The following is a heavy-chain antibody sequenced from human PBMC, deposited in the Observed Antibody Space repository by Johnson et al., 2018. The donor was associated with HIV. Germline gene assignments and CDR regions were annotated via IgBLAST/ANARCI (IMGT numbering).Heavy chain of an antibody. CDR3: AKGLLIAAAHDAFDI. J-gene: IGHJ3*02. CDR2: INSDGSDT. D-gene: IGHD6-13*01. Sequence: VQLVESGGGVVQPGRSLRLSCAASGFTFSSYAMHWVRQAPGKGLVWVSRINSDGSDTTYGDTVMGRFTISRDDAKNTPYLQMNSLRAEDTAVYYCAKGLLIAAAHDAFDIWGQGTMVTVSS. V-gene: IGHV3-74*02. CDR1: GFTFSSYA.